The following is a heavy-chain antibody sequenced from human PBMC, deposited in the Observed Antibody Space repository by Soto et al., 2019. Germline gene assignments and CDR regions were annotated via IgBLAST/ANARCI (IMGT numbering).Heavy chain of an antibody. J-gene: IGHJ4*02. D-gene: IGHD5-12*01. CDR1: GGSISSSSYY. CDR2: IFYSGTT. V-gene: IGHV4-39*01. Sequence: QLQLQESGPGLVKPSETLSLTCTVSGGSISSSSYYCGWIRQPPGKGLEWIGSIFYSGTTYYNPSLKSRVTISVDTSKNQFSLKLTSVTAADTAVYYCARHRTLRVGGYDSPRNQFDYWGQGTLVTVSS. CDR3: ARHRTLRVGGYDSPRNQFDY.